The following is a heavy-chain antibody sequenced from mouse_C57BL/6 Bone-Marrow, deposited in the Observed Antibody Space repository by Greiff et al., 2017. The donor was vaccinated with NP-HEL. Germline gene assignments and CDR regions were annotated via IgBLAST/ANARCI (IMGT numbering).Heavy chain of an antibody. J-gene: IGHJ4*01. Sequence: QVQLQQPGAELVMPGASVKLSCKASGYTFTSYWMHWVKQRPGQGLEWIGEIDPSDSYTNYNQKFKGKSTLTVDKSSSTAYMQLSSLTSEDSAVDYCARCQIYYGYDEGDYYAMDYWGQGTSVTVSS. D-gene: IGHD2-2*01. CDR3: ARCQIYYGYDEGDYYAMDY. CDR1: GYTFTSYW. CDR2: IDPSDSYT. V-gene: IGHV1-69*01.